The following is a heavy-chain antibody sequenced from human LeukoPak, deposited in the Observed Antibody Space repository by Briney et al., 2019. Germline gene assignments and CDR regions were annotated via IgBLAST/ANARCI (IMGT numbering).Heavy chain of an antibody. CDR3: TRHTGYISGQYSNHEDS. V-gene: IGHV4-39*01. D-gene: IGHD4-11*01. J-gene: IGHJ4*02. CDR1: GGSITKTKYY. CDR2: IYYTGST. Sequence: SETLSLTCTLSGGSITKTKYYWGWIRQPPGKGLEWIGSIYYTGSTYYNPSLKSRVTISVDTSKNQFSLKLRSVTAADTALYYCTRHTGYISGQYSNHEDSWGQGTLVTVSS.